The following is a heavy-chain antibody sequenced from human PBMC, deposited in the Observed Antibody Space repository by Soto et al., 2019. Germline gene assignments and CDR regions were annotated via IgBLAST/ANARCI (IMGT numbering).Heavy chain of an antibody. CDR3: GRDRALYDSSAYYYLY. V-gene: IGHV1-69*01. CDR2: ITPMYGTP. J-gene: IGHJ4*02. CDR1: GGTFSRYT. D-gene: IGHD3-22*01. Sequence: QVQLVQSGAEVKKPGSSVKVSCKASGGTFSRYTITWVRQAPGQGLEWMGGITPMYGTPNYAQKFQGRVTITADESTSTAYMELSSRRSEATAMYYCGRDRALYDSSAYYYLYWGQGTLVTVSS.